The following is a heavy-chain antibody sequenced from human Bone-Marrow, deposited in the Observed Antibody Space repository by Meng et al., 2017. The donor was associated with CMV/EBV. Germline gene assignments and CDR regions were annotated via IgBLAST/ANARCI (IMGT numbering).Heavy chain of an antibody. V-gene: IGHV3-7*01. Sequence: GESLKISCTASGFTFGDYAMSWVRQAPGKGLQWVATIKQDGSEKYYVDSVKGRFTVFRDNAKNSLYLQMSSLRAEDTALYYCTRDLENGYASSIKQYWGQGPLVPVSS. CDR2: IKQDGSEK. CDR3: TRDLENGYASSIKQY. CDR1: GFTFGDYA. J-gene: IGHJ1*01. D-gene: IGHD3-16*01.